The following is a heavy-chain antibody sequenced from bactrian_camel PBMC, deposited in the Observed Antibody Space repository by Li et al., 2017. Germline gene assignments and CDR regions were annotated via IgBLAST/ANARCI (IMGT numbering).Heavy chain of an antibody. CDR1: EFSLSRTY. Sequence: HVQLVESGGGLVQPRGSLRLSCQASEFSLSRTYMSWVRLASGKGLEWVSSIYTDGSGPYYADFLNGRFTIFRDNAKNTVYLQMNSLKSEDTALYYCARNQVPEYWGQGTQVTVS. V-gene: IGHV3-2*01. CDR2: IYTDGSGP. CDR3: ARNQVPEY. J-gene: IGHJ4*01.